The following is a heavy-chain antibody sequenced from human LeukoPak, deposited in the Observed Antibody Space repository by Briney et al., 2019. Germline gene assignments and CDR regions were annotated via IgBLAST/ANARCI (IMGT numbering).Heavy chain of an antibody. CDR2: IDSSSGYM. CDR1: GFTFNTYS. CDR3: AREQDFWSGNTR. D-gene: IGHD3-3*01. J-gene: IGHJ4*02. Sequence: GGSLRLSCAASGFTFNTYSMNWARQAPGKGLEWVSSIDSSSGYMFYADSVKGRFTISRDNAKNSLYLQMNSLRAEDTAVYYCAREQDFWSGNTRWGQGTLVTVSS. V-gene: IGHV3-21*01.